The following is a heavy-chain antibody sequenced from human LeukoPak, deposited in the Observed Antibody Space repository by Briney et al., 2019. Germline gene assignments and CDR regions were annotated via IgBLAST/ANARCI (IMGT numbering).Heavy chain of an antibody. CDR1: GFTFSSYG. J-gene: IGHJ1*01. Sequence: GGSLRLSCAPSGFTFSSYGMHWVRHAPGKGLEWGAVICYDGTNRYYADSVKGGFTISRDNSNNTLYLQMHRLSGEDTAVYYGARTASRGPQSAESFHHWGQGTLVTVSS. CDR2: ICYDGTNR. CDR3: ARTASRGPQSAESFHH. V-gene: IGHV3-33*01.